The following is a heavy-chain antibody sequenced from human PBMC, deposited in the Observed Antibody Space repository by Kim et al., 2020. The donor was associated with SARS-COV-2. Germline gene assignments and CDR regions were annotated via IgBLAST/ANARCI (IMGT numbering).Heavy chain of an antibody. CDR2: IIPIFGTA. CDR3: ARACCFDLTHYYFDY. V-gene: IGHV1-69*13. CDR1: GGTFSSYA. D-gene: IGHD2-8*01. Sequence: SVKVSCKASGGTFSSYAISWVRQAPGQGLEWTGGIIPIFGTANYAQKFQGRVTITADESTSTAYMELSSLRSEDTAVYYCARACCFDLTHYYFDYWGQGTLVTVSS. J-gene: IGHJ4*02.